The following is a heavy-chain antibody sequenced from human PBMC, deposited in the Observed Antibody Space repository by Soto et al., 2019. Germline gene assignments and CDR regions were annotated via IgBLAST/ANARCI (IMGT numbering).Heavy chain of an antibody. D-gene: IGHD3-16*02. V-gene: IGHV3-30*15. CDR3: ARDRLRLGELSLIGYFDY. CDR1: RFTFTSYA. Sequence: QVQLVESGGSVVQPGRSLRLSCEASRFTFTSYAMHWVRQAPGKGLEWVAVISYDGINEYYADSVKGRFTISRDNSKNTLFLQMSSLRVEDTAVYYCARDRLRLGELSLIGYFDYWGQGTLVTVSS. J-gene: IGHJ4*02. CDR2: ISYDGINE.